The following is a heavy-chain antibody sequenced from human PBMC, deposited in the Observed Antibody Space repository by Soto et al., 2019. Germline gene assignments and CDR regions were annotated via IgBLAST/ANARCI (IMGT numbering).Heavy chain of an antibody. D-gene: IGHD6-19*01. CDR1: GRTFINHW. Sequence: GESLKISCKVSGRTFINHWLPWVRQMPGKGLEWMGIIYPGDSDARYSPSFADQVTISVDKSITTAYLHWSSLEASDSAVYYCARQGDMAATPADAFDIWGQGTLVTVSS. J-gene: IGHJ3*02. V-gene: IGHV5-51*01. CDR2: IYPGDSDA. CDR3: ARQGDMAATPADAFDI.